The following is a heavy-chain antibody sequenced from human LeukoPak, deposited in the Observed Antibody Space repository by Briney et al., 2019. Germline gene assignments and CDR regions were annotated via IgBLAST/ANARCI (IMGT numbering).Heavy chain of an antibody. CDR2: INHSGRT. J-gene: IGHJ4*02. CDR1: GGSFSGYF. V-gene: IGHV4-34*01. CDR3: ARGLTADIVVVPAAPGGYYFDY. Sequence: SETLSLTCAVYGGSFSGYFWSWIRQPPGKGVEWMGEINHSGRTNYNPSLKSQVTTSADTSKNQISLKLRSITAADTAVYYCARGLTADIVVVPAAPGGYYFDYWGQGTLVTVSS. D-gene: IGHD2-2*01.